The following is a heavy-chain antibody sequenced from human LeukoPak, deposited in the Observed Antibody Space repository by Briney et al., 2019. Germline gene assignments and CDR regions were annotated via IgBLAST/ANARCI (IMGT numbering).Heavy chain of an antibody. V-gene: IGHV4-4*02. D-gene: IGHD4-17*01. Sequence: PSGTLSLTCAVSGGSISNNNWWSWVRQPPGKGLEWIGEIFHSGNTNYNPSLKSRVTILVDKSKNHFSLKLSSVTAADTAVYYCESLHAVTLKSFDFWGRGTLVIVSS. CDR2: IFHSGNT. J-gene: IGHJ4*02. CDR1: GGSISNNNW. CDR3: ESLHAVTLKSFDF.